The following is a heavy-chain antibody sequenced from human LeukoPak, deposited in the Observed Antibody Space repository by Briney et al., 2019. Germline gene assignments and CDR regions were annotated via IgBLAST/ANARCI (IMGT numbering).Heavy chain of an antibody. D-gene: IGHD5-18*01. CDR3: ARDVGYSYDFDYYYMDV. CDR2: IYYSGST. Sequence: SETLSLTCTVSGGSISSYYWSWIRQPPGKGLEWIGYIYYSGSTNYNPSLKSRVTISVDTSTNQISLKLSSVTAADPAVYYCARDVGYSYDFDYYYMDVWGKGTTVTVSS. V-gene: IGHV4-59*01. CDR1: GGSISSYY. J-gene: IGHJ6*03.